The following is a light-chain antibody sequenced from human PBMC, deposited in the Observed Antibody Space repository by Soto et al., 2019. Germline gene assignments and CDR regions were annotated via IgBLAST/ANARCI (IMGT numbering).Light chain of an antibody. CDR3: CSYAGSSTVL. J-gene: IGLJ2*01. Sequence: QSALTQPASVSGSPGQSITISCTGTSSDVGSYNLVSWYQQHPGKAPKLMIYEVSKRPSGVSNLFSGSKSGNTASLTISGLQAEDEDDYYCCSYAGSSTVLFGGGTKVTVL. V-gene: IGLV2-23*02. CDR2: EVS. CDR1: SSDVGSYNL.